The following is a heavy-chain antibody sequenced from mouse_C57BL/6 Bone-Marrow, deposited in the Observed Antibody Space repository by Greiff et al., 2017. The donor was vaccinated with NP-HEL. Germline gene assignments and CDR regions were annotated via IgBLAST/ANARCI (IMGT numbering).Heavy chain of an antibody. J-gene: IGHJ4*01. Sequence: VQLQQSGPELVKPGASVKIPCKASGYTFTDYNMDWVKQSHGKSLEWIGDINPNNGGTIYNQKFKGKATLTVDKSSSTAYMELRSLTSEDTAVYYCARTTVVAPYYAMDYWGQGTSVTVSS. CDR3: ARTTVVAPYYAMDY. CDR1: GYTFTDYN. CDR2: INPNNGGT. D-gene: IGHD1-1*01. V-gene: IGHV1-18*01.